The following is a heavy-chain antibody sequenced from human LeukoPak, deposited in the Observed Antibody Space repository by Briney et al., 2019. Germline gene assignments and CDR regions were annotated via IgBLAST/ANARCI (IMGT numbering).Heavy chain of an antibody. J-gene: IGHJ4*02. CDR3: ARDCYDSSGYAHDY. D-gene: IGHD3-22*01. CDR1: GFTFSSYA. CDR2: ISGSGGST. Sequence: PGGSLRLSCAASGFTFSSYAMSWVRQAPGKGLEWVSAISGSGGSTYYADSVKGRFTISRDNSKNTLYLQMNSLRAEVTAVYYCARDCYDSSGYAHDYWGQGTLVTVSS. V-gene: IGHV3-23*01.